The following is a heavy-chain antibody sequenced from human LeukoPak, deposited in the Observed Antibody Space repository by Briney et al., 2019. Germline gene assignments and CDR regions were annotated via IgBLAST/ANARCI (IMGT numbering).Heavy chain of an antibody. Sequence: GGSLRLSCAASGFTFSNAWMSWVRQAPGKGLEWVGRIRSQSNGGTTDYAAPVKGRFTISRDDSTNALFLQMNSLKTEDTAVYYCTTWTGGVVVTNWGQGTLVTVSS. CDR2: IRSQSNGGTT. CDR1: GFTFSNAW. J-gene: IGHJ4*02. CDR3: TTWTGGVVVTN. V-gene: IGHV3-15*01. D-gene: IGHD2-2*01.